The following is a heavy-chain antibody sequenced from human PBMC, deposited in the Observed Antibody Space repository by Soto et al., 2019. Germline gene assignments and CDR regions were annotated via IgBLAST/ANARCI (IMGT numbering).Heavy chain of an antibody. CDR2: IYWDDDE. CDR3: VRNWRYYGGDYYYGMDA. CDR1: GFSLNTGGVG. D-gene: IGHD3-10*01. Sequence: SGPTLVNPTQTLTLTCTYSGFSLNTGGVGVGWVRQPRGKAMEWLALIYWDDDERYRPSLRSRLNITKDTINNQVVLTMTNMDPEDTATYYCVRNWRYYGGDYYYGMDAWGQGTTVTVSS. J-gene: IGHJ6*02. V-gene: IGHV2-5*02.